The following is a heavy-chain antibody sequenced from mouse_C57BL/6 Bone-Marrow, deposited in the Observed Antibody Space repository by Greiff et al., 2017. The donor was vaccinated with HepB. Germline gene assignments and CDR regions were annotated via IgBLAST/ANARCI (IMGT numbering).Heavy chain of an antibody. CDR1: GYTFTEYT. CDR3: ARHGIYYYGSSYFDY. Sequence: QVHVKQSGAELVKPGASVKLSCKASGYTFTEYTIHWVKQRSGQGLEWIGWVYPGSGSIKYNEKFKDKATLTADKSSSTVYMELSRLTSEDSAVYFCARHGIYYYGSSYFDYWGQGTTLTVSS. D-gene: IGHD1-1*01. V-gene: IGHV1-62-2*01. CDR2: VYPGSGSI. J-gene: IGHJ2*01.